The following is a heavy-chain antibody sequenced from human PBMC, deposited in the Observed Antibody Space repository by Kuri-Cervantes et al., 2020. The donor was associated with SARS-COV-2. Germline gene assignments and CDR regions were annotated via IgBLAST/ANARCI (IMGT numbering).Heavy chain of an antibody. Sequence: ASVKVSCKASGYTFTSYYMHWVRQAPGQGLEWMGIINPSGGSTSYAQKFQGRVTMTTDTSTSTAYMELRSLRSDDTAVYYCARDIRSAGYSSYYYYGMDVWGQGTTVTVSS. V-gene: IGHV1-46*01. J-gene: IGHJ6*02. D-gene: IGHD3-9*01. CDR1: GYTFTSYY. CDR2: INPSGGST. CDR3: ARDIRSAGYSSYYYYGMDV.